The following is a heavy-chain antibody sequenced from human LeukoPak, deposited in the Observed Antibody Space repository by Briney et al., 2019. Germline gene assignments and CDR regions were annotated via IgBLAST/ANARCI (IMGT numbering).Heavy chain of an antibody. CDR3: ARAKSGWFPPDY. CDR1: GFTFSIYW. Sequence: PGGSLRLSCAASGFTFSIYWMHWVRQAPGKGLVWVSRISSGGSNTIYADSVKGRFTISRDNAKNTLYLQMNSLRAEDTGVYYCARAKSGWFPPDYWGQGTLVTFSS. V-gene: IGHV3-74*01. D-gene: IGHD6-19*01. CDR2: ISSGGSNT. J-gene: IGHJ4*02.